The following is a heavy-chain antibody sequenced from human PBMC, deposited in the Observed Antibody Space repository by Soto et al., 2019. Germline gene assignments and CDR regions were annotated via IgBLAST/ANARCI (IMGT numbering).Heavy chain of an antibody. CDR3: ARDSGSNVLPSY. V-gene: IGHV1-69*13. D-gene: IGHD2-2*01. CDR2: IIPIFGTA. CDR1: GGTFSSYA. J-gene: IGHJ4*02. Sequence: GASVKVSCKASGGTFSSYAISSVRQAPGQGLEWMGGIIPIFGTANYAQKFQGRVTITADESKNTLYLQMNSLRAEDSAVYYCARDSGSNVLPSYWGQGTLVTVSS.